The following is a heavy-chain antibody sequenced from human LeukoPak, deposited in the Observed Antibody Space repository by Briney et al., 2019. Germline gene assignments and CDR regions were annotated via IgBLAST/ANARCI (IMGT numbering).Heavy chain of an antibody. J-gene: IGHJ4*02. V-gene: IGHV4-34*01. CDR3: ARVYLDTAMVTGYFDY. D-gene: IGHD5-18*01. CDR2: INHSGST. Sequence: SETLSLTCAGYGGPFSGYYWSWIRQPPGKGLEWIGEINHSGSTNYNPSLKSRVTISVDTSKNQFSLKLSSVTAADTAVYYCARVYLDTAMVTGYFDYWGQGTLVTVSS. CDR1: GGPFSGYY.